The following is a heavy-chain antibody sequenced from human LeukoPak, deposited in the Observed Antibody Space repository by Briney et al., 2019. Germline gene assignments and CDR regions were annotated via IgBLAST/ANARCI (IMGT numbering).Heavy chain of an antibody. Sequence: SETLSLTCAVYGGSFSVYYWSWIRQPPGKGLEWIGEINHSGSTNYNPSLKSRVTISVDTSKNQFSLKLSSVTAADTAVYYCATASGSTDNWFDPWGQGTLVTVSS. CDR2: INHSGST. D-gene: IGHD1-26*01. CDR1: GGSFSVYY. CDR3: ATASGSTDNWFDP. J-gene: IGHJ5*02. V-gene: IGHV4-34*01.